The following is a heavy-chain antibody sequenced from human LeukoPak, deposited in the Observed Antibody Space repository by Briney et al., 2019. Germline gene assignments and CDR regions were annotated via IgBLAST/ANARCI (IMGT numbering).Heavy chain of an antibody. J-gene: IGHJ3*02. CDR1: GFTFCGYT. V-gene: IGHV3-43*01. CDR2: INWNGGTT. CDR3: TRGGWTTADAFHI. Sequence: GSLRLSCAASGFTFCGYTMHLGRQTPGKGLEWGSLINWNGGTTYYADSVRGRFTISRDNSKNSLYLQMNSLRPEDTAFYYCTRGGWTTADAFHIWGQGTVVTVSS. D-gene: IGHD4-17*01.